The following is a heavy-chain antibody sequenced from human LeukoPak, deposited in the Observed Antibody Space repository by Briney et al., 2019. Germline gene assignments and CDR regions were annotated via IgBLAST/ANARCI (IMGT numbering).Heavy chain of an antibody. CDR2: ISAYNGNT. CDR3: ARDPRTEDGYNLRGSDY. CDR1: GYTFTNYG. Sequence: GASVKVSCKTSGYTFTNYGINWVRQAPGQGLEWMGWISAYNGNTNYAQRFQGRVTMTTDTSTSTAYMDLRSLRSDDTAVYYCARDPRTEDGYNLRGSDYWGQGTLVTVSS. D-gene: IGHD5-24*01. J-gene: IGHJ4*02. V-gene: IGHV1-18*01.